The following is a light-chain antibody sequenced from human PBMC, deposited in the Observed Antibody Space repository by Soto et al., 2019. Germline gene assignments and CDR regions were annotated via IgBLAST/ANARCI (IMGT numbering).Light chain of an antibody. J-gene: IGLJ2*01. V-gene: IGLV7-46*01. CDR2: DAV. Sequence: QAVGTQEPSLTVSPGGTVTLTCGSSTGAVTSGHYPYWVQQRSGQAPRTLIYDAVNRHSWTPARFSGSLLGGKAALTLSGAQPEDEGDFYCLLYYGGVVLFGGGTKLTVL. CDR3: LLYYGGVVL. CDR1: TGAVTSGHY.